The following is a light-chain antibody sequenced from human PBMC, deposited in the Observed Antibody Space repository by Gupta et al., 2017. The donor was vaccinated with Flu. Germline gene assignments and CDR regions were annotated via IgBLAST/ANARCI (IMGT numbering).Light chain of an antibody. J-gene: IGKJ4*01. V-gene: IGKV1-39*01. Sequence: IQITQSPFPLSASVGDRVTITCRASQTITTINSNLNWYQQKPGKAPNLLIYAASTLQSGVPSRFSGSGSGTDFTLTISSLQPEDFATYYCQQSYSIPLTFGGGTKVEIK. CDR1: QTITTINSN. CDR3: QQSYSIPLT. CDR2: AAS.